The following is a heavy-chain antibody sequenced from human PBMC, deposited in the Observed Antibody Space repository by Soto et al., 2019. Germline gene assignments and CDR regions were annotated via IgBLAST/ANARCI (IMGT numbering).Heavy chain of an antibody. D-gene: IGHD3-10*01. CDR3: ARRDDGSGSYSNWFGP. CDR2: INPNSGGT. Sequence: ASVKVSCKASGYTFTGYYMHWVRQAPGQGLEWMGWINPNSGGTNYAQKFQGRGTMTRDTSTSTVYMELSSLRSEDTAVYYCARRDDGSGSYSNWFGPWGQGTLVTVSS. CDR1: GYTFTGYY. V-gene: IGHV1-2*02. J-gene: IGHJ5*02.